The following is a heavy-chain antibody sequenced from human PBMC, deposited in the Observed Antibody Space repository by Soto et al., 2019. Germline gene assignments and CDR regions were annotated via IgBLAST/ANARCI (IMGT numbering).Heavy chain of an antibody. CDR2: ISSTTNYI. CDR3: ARESEDLTSNFDY. V-gene: IGHV3-21*06. Sequence: RGSLRLSCAASGFTFTRYSMNWVRQAPGKGLEWVSSISSTTNYIYYGDSMKGRFTISRDNAKNSLYLEMNSLRAEDTAVYYCARESEDLTSNFDYWGQGTLVTVSS. J-gene: IGHJ4*02. CDR1: GFTFTRYS.